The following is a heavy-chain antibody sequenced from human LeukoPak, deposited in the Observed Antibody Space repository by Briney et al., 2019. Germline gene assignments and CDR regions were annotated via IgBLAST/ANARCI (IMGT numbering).Heavy chain of an antibody. D-gene: IGHD4-17*01. V-gene: IGHV1-2*02. CDR3: ARVGISTVMYYYYMDV. CDR2: INPNSGGT. Sequence: GASVKVSCKASGYTFTGYYMHWVRQAPGQRLEWMGWINPNSGGTNYAQKFQGRVTMTRDTSISTAYMELSRLRSDDTAVYYCARVGISTVMYYYYMDVWGKGTTVTVSS. CDR1: GYTFTGYY. J-gene: IGHJ6*03.